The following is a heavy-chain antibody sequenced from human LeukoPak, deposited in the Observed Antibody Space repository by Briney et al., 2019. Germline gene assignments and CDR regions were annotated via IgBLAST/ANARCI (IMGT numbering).Heavy chain of an antibody. CDR1: GGTFNNSA. D-gene: IGHD4-17*01. CDR3: ARDVHGDYGSGWFDP. V-gene: IGHV1-69*05. CDR2: IMPLFGTA. J-gene: IGHJ5*02. Sequence: SVKVSCKTSGGTFNNSAISWVRQAPGQGLEWLGGIMPLFGTAGYAQKFQGRVTITKDESTRTVYLELTSLTSDDTAVYYCARDVHGDYGSGWFDPWGQGTLVTVSS.